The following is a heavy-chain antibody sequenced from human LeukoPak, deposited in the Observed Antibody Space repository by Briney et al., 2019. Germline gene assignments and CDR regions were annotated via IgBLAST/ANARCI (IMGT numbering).Heavy chain of an antibody. J-gene: IGHJ4*02. Sequence: GASVKVSCKASGYNFTSYFMYWVRQAPGQGLEWIGLINTRGGTTRYAQKFQGRVTMTRDTSTSTVYMELSSLRSEDTAMYYCARDRTHYYDSSGYYSRWEYWGQGTLVTVSS. CDR2: INTRGGTT. D-gene: IGHD3-22*01. CDR1: GYNFTSYF. V-gene: IGHV1-46*01. CDR3: ARDRTHYYDSSGYYSRWEY.